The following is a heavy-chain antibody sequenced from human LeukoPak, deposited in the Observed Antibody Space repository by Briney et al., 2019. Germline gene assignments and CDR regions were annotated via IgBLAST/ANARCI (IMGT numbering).Heavy chain of an antibody. V-gene: IGHV3-66*02. CDR2: IYSGGST. J-gene: IGHJ4*02. CDR3: ARGFCSGDKCFIDY. D-gene: IGHD3-3*01. CDR1: EFSVGSNY. Sequence: GGSLRLSCAASEFSVGSNYMTWVRQAPGKGLEWVSLIYSGGSTYYADSVKGRFTISRDNLKNTLYLQMNSLRHEDTSLYYCARGFCSGDKCFIDYWGQGTLVAISS.